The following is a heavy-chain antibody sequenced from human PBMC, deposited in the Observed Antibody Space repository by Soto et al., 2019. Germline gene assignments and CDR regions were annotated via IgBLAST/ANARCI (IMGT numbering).Heavy chain of an antibody. CDR2: IFYSGST. CDR3: ARVGSSGWSPDY. Sequence: PSETLSLTCTVSGAPITINYWSWIRQAPGKGLEWIGYIFYSGSTNYNPSLKSRVTLSADTSKNQFSLRLSSVTAADTAVYYCARVGSSGWSPDYWGQGTLVTVSS. D-gene: IGHD6-19*01. CDR1: GAPITINY. V-gene: IGHV4-59*01. J-gene: IGHJ4*02.